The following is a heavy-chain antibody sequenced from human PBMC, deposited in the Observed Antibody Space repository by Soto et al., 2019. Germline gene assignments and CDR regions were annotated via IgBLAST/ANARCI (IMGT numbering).Heavy chain of an antibody. CDR2: MSYDGSNK. CDR1: GFTFSNFG. Sequence: GGSLRLSCAASGFTFSNFGMHWVRQAPGKGLEWVAVMSYDGSNKYYADSVKGRFTISRDNSKNTLYLQIYSLRAEDAAVYYCEKEQRGLVYLYYGMDVWGQGTTVTVSS. V-gene: IGHV3-30*18. CDR3: EKEQRGLVYLYYGMDV. J-gene: IGHJ6*02. D-gene: IGHD2-8*01.